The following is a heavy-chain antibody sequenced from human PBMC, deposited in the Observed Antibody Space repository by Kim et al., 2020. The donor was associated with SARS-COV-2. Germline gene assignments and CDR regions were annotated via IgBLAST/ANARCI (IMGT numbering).Heavy chain of an antibody. D-gene: IGHD3-16*02. CDR2: INHSGST. V-gene: IGHV4-34*01. J-gene: IGHJ4*02. CDR1: GGSFSGYY. Sequence: SETLSLTCAVYGGSFSGYYWSWIRQPPGKGLEWIGEINHSGSTNYNPSLKSRVTISVDTSKNQFSLKLSSVTAADTAVYYCASLMGELSPKVLSDYWGQGTLVTVSS. CDR3: ASLMGELSPKVLSDY.